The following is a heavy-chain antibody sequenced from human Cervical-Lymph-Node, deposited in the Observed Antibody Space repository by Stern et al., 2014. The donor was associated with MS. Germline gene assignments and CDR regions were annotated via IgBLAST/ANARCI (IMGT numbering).Heavy chain of an antibody. V-gene: IGHV1-2*02. CDR2: INPQPERGDT. D-gene: IGHD4/OR15-4a*01. CDR1: GYTFSGYY. Sequence: VQLVESGAEVKKPGASVKVSCKASGYTFSGYYMHWVRQAPGQGLEWMGWINPQPERGDTYYTQKFQGRVTMTRDTSISTAFMELSSLRSDDTAVYYCTRETYRTIGDRPRKEAFDYWGQGTLVTVSA. J-gene: IGHJ4*02. CDR3: TRETYRTIGDRPRKEAFDY.